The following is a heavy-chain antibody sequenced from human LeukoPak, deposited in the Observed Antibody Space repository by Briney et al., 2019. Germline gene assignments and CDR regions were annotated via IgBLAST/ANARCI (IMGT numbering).Heavy chain of an antibody. D-gene: IGHD3-10*01. CDR3: AGLTMVRGLKY. CDR1: GGSISSSSYY. V-gene: IGHV4-39*01. J-gene: IGHJ4*02. CDR2: IYYSGST. Sequence: SETLSLTCTVSGGSISSSSYYWGWIRQPPGKGLEWIGSIYYSGSTYYNPSLKSRVTISVDTSKNQFSLKLSSVTAADTAVYYCAGLTMVRGLKYWGQGTLVTVSS.